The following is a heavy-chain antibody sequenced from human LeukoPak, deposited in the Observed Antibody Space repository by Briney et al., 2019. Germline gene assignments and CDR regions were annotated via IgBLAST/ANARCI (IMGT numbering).Heavy chain of an antibody. D-gene: IGHD6-13*01. V-gene: IGHV3-21*04. CDR2: ISSSSSYI. CDR1: GFTFSSYS. CDR3: AKYSAAGNSNYYYGMDV. J-gene: IGHJ6*02. Sequence: GGSLRLSCAASGFTFSSYSMNWVRQAPGKGLEWVSSISSSSSYIYYADSVKGRFTISRDNAKNSLYLQMNSLRAEDTAVYYCAKYSAAGNSNYYYGMDVWGQGTTVTVSS.